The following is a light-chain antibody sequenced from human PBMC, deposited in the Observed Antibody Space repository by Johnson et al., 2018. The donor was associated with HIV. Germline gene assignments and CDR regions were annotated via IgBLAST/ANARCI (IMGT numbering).Light chain of an antibody. CDR1: SSNIGSKY. V-gene: IGLV1-47*01. Sequence: QSALTQPPSASGPPGQRVTISCSGSSSNIGSKYVYWYQQLPGTAPKLLIYRNNQRHSGVPDRFSGSKSGTSASLAISGLRSEDEADYYCAAWDDSLSVLYVFGTGTKVTVL. CDR2: RNN. J-gene: IGLJ1*01. CDR3: AAWDDSLSVLYV.